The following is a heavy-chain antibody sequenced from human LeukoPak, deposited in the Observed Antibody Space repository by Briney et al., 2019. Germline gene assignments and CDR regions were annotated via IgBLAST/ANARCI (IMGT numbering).Heavy chain of an antibody. V-gene: IGHV3-9*03. Sequence: PGRSLRLSCAASGFTFDDYAMHWVRQAPGKGLEWVSGISWNSGSIGYADSVKGRFTISRDNAKNSLYLQMNSLRAEDMASYYCAKDTDYDILTALFDYWGQGTLVTVSS. CDR1: GFTFDDYA. CDR2: ISWNSGSI. CDR3: AKDTDYDILTALFDY. J-gene: IGHJ4*02. D-gene: IGHD3-9*01.